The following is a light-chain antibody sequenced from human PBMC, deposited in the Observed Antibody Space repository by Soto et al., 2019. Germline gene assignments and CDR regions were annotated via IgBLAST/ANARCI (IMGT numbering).Light chain of an antibody. Sequence: DIQMTQSPSTLSASVGDRVTITCRASQSISSWLAWYQQKPGKAPKLLIYKASSLESGVPSRFSGSGSGTEFTLTIRSLQPDDFATYYCKQYNSYPLTFGGGTKVEIK. J-gene: IGKJ4*01. V-gene: IGKV1-5*03. CDR1: QSISSW. CDR3: KQYNSYPLT. CDR2: KAS.